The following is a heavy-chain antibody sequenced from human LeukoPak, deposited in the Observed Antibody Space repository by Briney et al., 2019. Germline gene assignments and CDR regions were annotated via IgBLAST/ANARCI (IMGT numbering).Heavy chain of an antibody. J-gene: IGHJ4*02. CDR2: IYYSGST. CDR3: ARHRLKSPSSGLYY. D-gene: IGHD3-22*01. CDR1: GGSISSYY. V-gene: IGHV4-59*08. Sequence: PSETLSLTCTVSGGSISSYYWSWIRQPPGKGLEWIGYIYYSGSTNYNPSLKSRVTISVDTSKNQFSLKLSSVTAADTAVYYCARHRLKSPSSGLYYWGQGTLSPSPQ.